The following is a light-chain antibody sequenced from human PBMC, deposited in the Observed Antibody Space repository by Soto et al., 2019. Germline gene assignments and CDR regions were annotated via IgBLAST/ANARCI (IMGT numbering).Light chain of an antibody. V-gene: IGKV3-20*01. CDR2: GPS. J-gene: IGKJ5*01. CDR3: QQFGSAPRT. CDR1: QSVSSSY. Sequence: EIVLTQSPGTLSLSPGARATLSCRASQSVSSSYLAWYQQKPGQAPRLLIYGPSNRATGVPDRFIGGGSGTDLTITISRLEPEDGAVYDGQQFGSAPRTFGQGTRLEIK.